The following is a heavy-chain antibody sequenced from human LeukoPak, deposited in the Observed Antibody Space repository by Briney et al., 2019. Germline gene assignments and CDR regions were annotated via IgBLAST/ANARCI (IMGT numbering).Heavy chain of an antibody. J-gene: IGHJ5*02. V-gene: IGHV4-34*01. CDR2: INHSGST. CDR3: ARGSTRDKFDP. CDR1: GGSFSGYY. Sequence: SETLSLTCAVYGGSFSGYYWSWIRQPPGKGLEWIGEINHSGSTNYNPSLKSRVTISVDTSKNQFSLKLTSMTAADTAIYYCARGSTRDKFDPWGQGTLVTVSS. D-gene: IGHD2-15*01.